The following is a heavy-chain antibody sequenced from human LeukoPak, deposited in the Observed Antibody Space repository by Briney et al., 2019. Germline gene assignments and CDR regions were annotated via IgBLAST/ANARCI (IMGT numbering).Heavy chain of an antibody. V-gene: IGHV1-46*01. D-gene: IGHD6-19*01. CDR3: ARDNGGWYVDY. J-gene: IGHJ4*02. CDR2: INPSGGST. Sequence: ASVTVSCKASGYTFTSYYMHWVRQAPGQGLEWMGIINPSGGSTSYAQKFQGRVTMTRDTSTSTVYMELSSLRSEDTAVYYCARDNGGWYVDYWGQGTLVTVSS. CDR1: GYTFTSYY.